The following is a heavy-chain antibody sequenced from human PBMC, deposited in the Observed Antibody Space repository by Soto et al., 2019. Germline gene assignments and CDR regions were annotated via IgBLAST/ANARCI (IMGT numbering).Heavy chain of an antibody. CDR3: ARDSLTGNYFDP. V-gene: IGHV4-30-2*01. J-gene: IGHJ5*02. CDR1: GGSISSGGYA. Sequence: QMRLQESGSGLVKPSQTLSLTCAVSGGSISSGGYAWNWIRQPPGKGLEWIGYIYHSGYTSYNPSLKNRVTISVDTSQNQFSLTLSFVTAADTAVYYCARDSLTGNYFDPWGQGTLVTVSS. CDR2: IYHSGYT. D-gene: IGHD1-7*01.